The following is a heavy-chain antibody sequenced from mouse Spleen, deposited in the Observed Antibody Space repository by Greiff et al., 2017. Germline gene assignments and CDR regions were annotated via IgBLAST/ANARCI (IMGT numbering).Heavy chain of an antibody. CDR1: GFTFSDYG. CDR3: ARNYRYDGPWFAY. CDR2: ISSGSSTI. D-gene: IGHD2-14*01. Sequence: EVQRVESGGGLVKPGGSLKLSCAASGFTFSDYGMHWVRQAPEKGLEWVAYISSGSSTIYYADTVKGRFTISRDNAKNTLFLQMTSLRSEDTAMYYCARNYRYDGPWFAYWGQGTLVTVSA. J-gene: IGHJ3*01. V-gene: IGHV5-17*01.